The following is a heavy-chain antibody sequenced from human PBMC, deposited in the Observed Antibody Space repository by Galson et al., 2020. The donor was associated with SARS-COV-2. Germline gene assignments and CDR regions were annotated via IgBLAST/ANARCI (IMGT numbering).Heavy chain of an antibody. CDR1: GFTFTSSA. CDR2: IVVGSGNT. D-gene: IGHD2-2*01. CDR3: AAPYCSSTSCRDAFDI. Sequence: SVTVSCKASGFTFTSSAVQWVRQARGPRLEWIGWIVVGSGNTNYAQKFQERVTITRDMSTSTAYMELSSLRSEDTAVYYCAAPYCSSTSCRDAFDIWGQGTMVTVSS. V-gene: IGHV1-58*01. J-gene: IGHJ3*02.